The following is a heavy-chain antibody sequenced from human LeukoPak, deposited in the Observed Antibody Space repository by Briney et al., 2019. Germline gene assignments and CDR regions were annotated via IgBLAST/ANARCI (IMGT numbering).Heavy chain of an antibody. CDR3: AREGTLVPAATSYYYYMDV. CDR2: IYTSGST. J-gene: IGHJ6*03. Sequence: SETLSLTCTVSGGSISSGSYYWSWIRQPAGKGLEWIGRIYTSGSTNYNPSLKSRVTISVDTSKNQFSLKLSSVTAADTAVHYCAREGTLVPAATSYYYYMDVWGKGTTVTVSS. CDR1: GGSISSGSYY. V-gene: IGHV4-61*02. D-gene: IGHD2-2*01.